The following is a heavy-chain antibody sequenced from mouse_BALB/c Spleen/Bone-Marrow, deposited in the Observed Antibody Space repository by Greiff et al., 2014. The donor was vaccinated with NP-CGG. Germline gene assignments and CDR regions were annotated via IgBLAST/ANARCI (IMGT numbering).Heavy chain of an antibody. CDR1: GDSITSGY. J-gene: IGHJ4*01. CDR3: ATGNAMDY. V-gene: IGHV3-8*02. CDR2: ISYSGST. Sequence: VQLKQSGPSLVKPSQTLSLTCSVTGDSITSGYWNWIRKFPGNKLEYMGYISYSGSTYYNPSIKSRISITRDTSKNQYYLQLYSVSTEDSAIYYCATGNAMDYWGQGTSVTVSS.